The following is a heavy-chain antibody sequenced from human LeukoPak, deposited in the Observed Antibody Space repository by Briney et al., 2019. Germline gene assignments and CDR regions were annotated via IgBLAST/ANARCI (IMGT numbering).Heavy chain of an antibody. J-gene: IGHJ4*02. CDR2: ISGGGGGT. CDR1: GFTFSSYS. D-gene: IGHD3-10*02. V-gene: IGHV3-23*01. CDR3: AKDCSGSYLPCDY. Sequence: GGSLRLSCAASGFTFSSYSMNWVRQAPGKGLEWVSTISGGGGGTYYAESVKGRFTSSRDNSKNTLYLQMNSLRAEDTAVYYCAKDCSGSYLPCDYWGQGTLVTVSS.